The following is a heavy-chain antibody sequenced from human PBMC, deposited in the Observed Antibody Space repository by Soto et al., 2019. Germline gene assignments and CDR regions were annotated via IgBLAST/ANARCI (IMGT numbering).Heavy chain of an antibody. J-gene: IGHJ4*02. D-gene: IGHD3-3*01. CDR1: GFTFSSYD. V-gene: IGHV3-33*01. Sequence: GGSLRLSCAASGFTFSSYDMHWVRQAPGKGLEWVAVIWYDGSNKYYADSVKGRFTISRDNSKNTLYLQMNSLRAEDTAVYYCARGRFLEWLLYRTSSYFDYWGQGTLVTVSS. CDR2: IWYDGSNK. CDR3: ARGRFLEWLLYRTSSYFDY.